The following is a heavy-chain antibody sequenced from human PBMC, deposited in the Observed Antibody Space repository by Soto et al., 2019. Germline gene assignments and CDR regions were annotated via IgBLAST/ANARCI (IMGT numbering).Heavy chain of an antibody. Sequence: QVQLQESGPGLVKPSGTLSLTCAVSGGSISSNNWWSWVRQPPGKGLEWIGEIFHSGSTYYSPSLKSRVTXAXXKSKKYFSLNLTSVTAADTAVYYCARVYSGSYSDSWGQGTLVTVSS. CDR2: IFHSGST. D-gene: IGHD1-26*01. CDR3: ARVYSGSYSDS. V-gene: IGHV4-4*02. CDR1: GGSISSNNW. J-gene: IGHJ4*02.